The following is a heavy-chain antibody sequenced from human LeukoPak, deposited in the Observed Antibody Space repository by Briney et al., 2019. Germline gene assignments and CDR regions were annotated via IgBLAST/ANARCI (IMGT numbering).Heavy chain of an antibody. J-gene: IGHJ5*02. CDR3: ARAPRGNSAWFDP. CDR2: IYYSGSI. Sequence: SETLSLTCTVSGGSISSGGYYWSWIRQHPGKGLEWIGYIYYSGSIYYNPSLKSRVTISVDTTKNQFSLKLSSVTAADTAVYYCARAPRGNSAWFDPWGQGTLVTVSS. CDR1: GGSISSGGYY. D-gene: IGHD1-7*01. V-gene: IGHV4-31*03.